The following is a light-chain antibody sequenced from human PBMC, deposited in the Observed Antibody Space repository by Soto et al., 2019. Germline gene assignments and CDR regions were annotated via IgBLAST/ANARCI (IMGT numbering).Light chain of an antibody. V-gene: IGLV1-40*01. CDR3: QSYDGSLSGHVV. CDR2: SNS. Sequence: QSVLTQPPSVSGAPGQRVTISCTGSSSNIGAGYDVYWYQQLPGTAPKLLIFSNSNRPSGVPDRFSGSKSGTSASLAITGLQAEDEADYYCQSYDGSLSGHVVFGGGTQLTVL. J-gene: IGLJ2*01. CDR1: SSNIGAGYD.